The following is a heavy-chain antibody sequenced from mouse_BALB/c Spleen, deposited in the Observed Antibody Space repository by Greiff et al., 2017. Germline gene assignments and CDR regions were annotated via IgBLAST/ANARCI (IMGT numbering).Heavy chain of an antibody. J-gene: IGHJ4*01. Sequence: QVQLQQSGPELVKPGASVKISCKASGYAFSSSWMNWVKQRPGQGLEWIGRIYPGDGYTNYNGKFKGKATLTADKSSSTAYMQLSSLTSVDSAVYFCARGGLWKAMDYWGQGTSVTVSS. CDR2: IYPGDGYT. CDR3: ARGGLWKAMDY. CDR1: GYAFSSSW. D-gene: IGHD1-1*02. V-gene: IGHV1-82*01.